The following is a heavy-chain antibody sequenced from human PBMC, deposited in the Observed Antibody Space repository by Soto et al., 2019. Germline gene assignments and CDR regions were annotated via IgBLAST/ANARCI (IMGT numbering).Heavy chain of an antibody. V-gene: IGHV3-23*01. CDR1: GFTFSSYA. D-gene: IGHD1-26*01. CDR3: AKPNSGSYLRVYVDWFDP. J-gene: IGHJ5*02. CDR2: ISGSGGST. Sequence: GGSLRLSCAASGFTFSSYAMSWVRQAPGKGLEWVSAISGSGGSTCYADSVKGRFTISRDNSKNTLYLQMNSLRAEDTAVYYCAKPNSGSYLRVYVDWFDPWGQGTLVTVSS.